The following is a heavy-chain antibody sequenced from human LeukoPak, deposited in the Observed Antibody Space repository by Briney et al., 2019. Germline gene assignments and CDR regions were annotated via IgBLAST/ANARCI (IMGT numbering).Heavy chain of an antibody. CDR1: GFTFNTYG. CDR3: AKSNTESQTTVGN. D-gene: IGHD1-14*01. Sequence: GSLRLSCAASGFTFNTYGMHWVRQAPGEGLEWIAVVWSDGSNRFYADSVEGRFTISRDSSKNTLYLQMNSLRAEDTAVYYCAKSNTESQTTVGNWGQGTLVSVSS. J-gene: IGHJ4*02. V-gene: IGHV3-33*06. CDR2: VWSDGSNR.